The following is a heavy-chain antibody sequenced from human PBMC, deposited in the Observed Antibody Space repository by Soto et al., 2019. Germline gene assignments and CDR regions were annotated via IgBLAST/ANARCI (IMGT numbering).Heavy chain of an antibody. CDR3: ARVGPWVPYYYDSSPYTFENWFDP. D-gene: IGHD3-22*01. Sequence: SEPLSLPCAVSVYSISSCYYGGCLRQRPLKGLELILSIDHGGSTYYNPSLNSRVTLSIDMTNNHVSLILNSVTAADSAVYYCARVGPWVPYYYDSSPYTFENWFDPWGQGTLVTVSS. CDR1: VYSISSCYY. CDR2: IDHGGST. V-gene: IGHV4-38-2*01. J-gene: IGHJ5*02.